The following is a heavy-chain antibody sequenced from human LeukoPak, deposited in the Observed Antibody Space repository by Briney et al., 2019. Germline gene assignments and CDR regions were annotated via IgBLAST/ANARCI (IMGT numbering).Heavy chain of an antibody. D-gene: IGHD5-24*01. CDR3: ARGKRDGYNYRHEGFDY. J-gene: IGHJ4*02. CDR2: ISSSSSYI. Sequence: GGSLRLSCAASGFTFSSYSMNWVRQAPGKGLEWVSSISSSSSYIYYADSVKGRFTISRDNAKNSLYLQMNSLRAEDTAVYYCARGKRDGYNYRHEGFDYWGQGTLVTVSS. CDR1: GFTFSSYS. V-gene: IGHV3-21*01.